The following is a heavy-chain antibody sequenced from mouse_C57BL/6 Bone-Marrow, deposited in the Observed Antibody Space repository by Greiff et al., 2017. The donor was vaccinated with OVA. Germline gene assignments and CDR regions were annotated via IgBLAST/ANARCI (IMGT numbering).Heavy chain of an antibody. D-gene: IGHD2-12*01. CDR3: AKLYLTY. CDR2: IDPSDSYT. CDR1: GYTFTSYW. Sequence: QVQLQQPGAELVRPGTSVKLSCKASGYTFTSYWMHWVKQRPVQGLEWIGVIDPSDSYTNYNQKFKGKATLTVDTSSSTAYMQLSSLTSEDSAVYYCAKLYLTYWGQGTLVTVSA. J-gene: IGHJ3*01. V-gene: IGHV1-59*01.